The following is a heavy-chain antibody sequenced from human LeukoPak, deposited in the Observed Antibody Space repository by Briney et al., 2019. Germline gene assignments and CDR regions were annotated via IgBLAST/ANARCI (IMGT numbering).Heavy chain of an antibody. V-gene: IGHV4-4*02. CDR1: GGSISSSNW. Sequence: SGTLSLTCAVSGGSISSSNWWSWVRQPPGKGLEWIGEIYHSGSTNYNPSLKGRVTISVDKSKNQFSLKLSSVTAADTAVYYCASRTYYYGSGSYYNPNWFDPWGQGTLVTVSS. CDR3: ASRTYYYGSGSYYNPNWFDP. CDR2: IYHSGST. J-gene: IGHJ5*02. D-gene: IGHD3-10*01.